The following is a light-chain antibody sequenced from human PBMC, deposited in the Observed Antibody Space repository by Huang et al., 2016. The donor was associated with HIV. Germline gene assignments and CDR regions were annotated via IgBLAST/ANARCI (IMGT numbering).Light chain of an antibody. CDR3: MQALQTPYT. Sequence: DIVMTQSPLSLPVTPGEPASISCRSSQSLLNSNGYNSLDWYLQKPGQSPQLLTYLGSYRASGVPDRFSGSGSGTDFTLKISRVEAEDVGVYYCMQALQTPYTFGQGTKLEIK. CDR2: LGS. CDR1: QSLLNSNGYNS. J-gene: IGKJ2*01. V-gene: IGKV2-28*01.